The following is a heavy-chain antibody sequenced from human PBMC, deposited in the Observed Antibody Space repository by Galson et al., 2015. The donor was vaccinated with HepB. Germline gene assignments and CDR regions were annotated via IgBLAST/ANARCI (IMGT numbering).Heavy chain of an antibody. CDR3: TRVLSHWNYGGGGY. CDR1: GFTFGDYG. CDR2: IRGKPYGGTT. Sequence: SLRLSCAASGFTFGDYGMSWFRQAPGKGLEWVGFIRGKPYGGTTEYAASVKGRFTISRDDSKSIAYLQMNSLETEDTAVYYCTRVLSHWNYGGGGYWGQGTLVTVSS. V-gene: IGHV3-49*03. D-gene: IGHD1-7*01. J-gene: IGHJ4*02.